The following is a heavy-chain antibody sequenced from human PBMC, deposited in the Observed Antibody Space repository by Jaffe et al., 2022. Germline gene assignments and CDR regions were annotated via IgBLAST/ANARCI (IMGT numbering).Heavy chain of an antibody. CDR1: GFTFSSYA. CDR2: ISSNGGST. CDR3: ARGREGTYGFFDY. J-gene: IGHJ4*02. D-gene: IGHD1-26*01. V-gene: IGHV3-64*01. Sequence: EVQLVESGGGLVQPGGSLRLSCAASGFTFSSYAMHWVRQAPGKGLEYVSAISSNGGSTYYANSVKGRFTISRDNSKNTLYLQMGSLRAEDMAVYYCARGREGTYGFFDYWGQGTLVTVSS.